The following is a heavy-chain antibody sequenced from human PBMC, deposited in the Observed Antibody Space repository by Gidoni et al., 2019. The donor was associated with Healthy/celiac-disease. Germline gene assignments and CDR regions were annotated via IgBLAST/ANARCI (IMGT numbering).Heavy chain of an antibody. Sequence: QLQLQESGPGLVKPSATLSLTCTVSGGSISRRSYYWGWIRKLPGKRLEWIGSIYYSGSTYYNPSLKSRVTISVDTSKNQFSLKLSSVTAADTAVYYCARYDGDYVFYCYFDLWGRSTLVTVTS. J-gene: IGHJ2*01. CDR3: ARYDGDYVFYCYFDL. CDR2: IYYSGST. V-gene: IGHV4-39*01. CDR1: GGSISRRSYY. D-gene: IGHD4-17*01.